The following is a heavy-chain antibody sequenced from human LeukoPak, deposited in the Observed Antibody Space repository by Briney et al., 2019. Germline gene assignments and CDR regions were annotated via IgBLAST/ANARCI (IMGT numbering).Heavy chain of an antibody. CDR3: ARGGFYCGGDCYVDY. CDR2: INHSGST. J-gene: IGHJ4*01. CDR1: GGSFIPYY. V-gene: IGHV4-34*01. D-gene: IGHD2-21*02. Sequence: SETLSLTCAVYGGSFIPYYWSWIRQPPGKGLEWIGEINHSGSTNYNPSLKSRVTISVDTSKNQFSLKLSSVTAADTAVYYCARGGFYCGGDCYVDYWGQRTLVTVSS.